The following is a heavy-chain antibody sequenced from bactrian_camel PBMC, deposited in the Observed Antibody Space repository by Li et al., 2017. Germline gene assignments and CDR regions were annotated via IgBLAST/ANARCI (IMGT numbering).Heavy chain of an antibody. V-gene: IGHV3S55*01. CDR3: AAGTGPTGAKVWGGCWYNH. J-gene: IGHJ4*01. D-gene: IGHD2*01. Sequence: VQLVESGGGSVQAGGSLTLSCTAPGFASDRCGLGWYRQAAGRAREWVSSISADGTTTYAQSLKGRFAISLDNSKRTLTLQMDNLNPEDSAMYFCAAGTGPTGAKVWGGCWYNHWGQGTQVTVS. CDR2: ISADGTT. CDR1: GFASDRCG.